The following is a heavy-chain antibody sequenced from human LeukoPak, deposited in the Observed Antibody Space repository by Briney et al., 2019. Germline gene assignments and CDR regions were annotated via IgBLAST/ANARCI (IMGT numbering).Heavy chain of an antibody. D-gene: IGHD3-22*01. J-gene: IGHJ2*01. CDR3: ARGSMIIVADWYFDL. Sequence: GGSLRLSCAASGFTFSSYSMNWVRQAPGKGLAWVSFISSSGTTYYADSVKGRFTISRDNAKSSVYLQLNSLRGEDTAVYYCARGSMIIVADWYFDLWGRGTLVTVSS. V-gene: IGHV3-48*01. CDR1: GFTFSSYS. CDR2: ISSSGTT.